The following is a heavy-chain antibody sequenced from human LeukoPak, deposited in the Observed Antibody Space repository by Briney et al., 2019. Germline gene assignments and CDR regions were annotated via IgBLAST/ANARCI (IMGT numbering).Heavy chain of an antibody. CDR2: IKQDGSEK. CDR1: GGSISSSSYY. CDR3: ASGYSYGSLDY. D-gene: IGHD5-18*01. Sequence: ETLSLTCTVSGGSISSSSYYWGWVRQAPGKGLEWVANIKQDGSEKYYVDSVKGRFTISRDNAKNSLYLQMNSLRAEDTAVYYCASGYSYGSLDYWGQGTLVTVSS. V-gene: IGHV3-7*01. J-gene: IGHJ4*02.